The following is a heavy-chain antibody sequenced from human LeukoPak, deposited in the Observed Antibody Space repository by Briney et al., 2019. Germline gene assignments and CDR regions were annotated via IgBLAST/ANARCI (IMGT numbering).Heavy chain of an antibody. CDR3: ATDFYDTT. Sequence: GGSLRLSCATSGFTFSNAWVNWVRQAPGKGLEWVGRIRSNSDGGTIDYAAPVKGRFALSRDDSKNTLYLQMNSLQTEDTAVYYCATDFYDTTWGQGTLVTVSS. CDR1: GFTFSNAW. D-gene: IGHD3-22*01. V-gene: IGHV3-15*07. J-gene: IGHJ5*02. CDR2: IRSNSDGGTI.